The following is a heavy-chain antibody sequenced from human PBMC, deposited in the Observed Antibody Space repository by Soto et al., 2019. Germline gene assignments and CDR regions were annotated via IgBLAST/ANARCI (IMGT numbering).Heavy chain of an antibody. CDR2: INPNSGGT. J-gene: IGHJ6*02. CDR1: GYTFTGYY. Sequence: ASVKVSFKASGYTFTGYYMHWLRQAPGQGLEWMGWINPNSGGTNYAQKFQGRVTMTRDTSISTAYMELSRLRSDDTAVYYCARLGASSYYDSSGSTSDYYGMDVWGQGTTVTVSS. V-gene: IGHV1-2*02. CDR3: ARLGASSYYDSSGSTSDYYGMDV. D-gene: IGHD3-22*01.